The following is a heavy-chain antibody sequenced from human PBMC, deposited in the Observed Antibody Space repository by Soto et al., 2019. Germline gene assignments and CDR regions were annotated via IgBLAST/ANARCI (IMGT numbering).Heavy chain of an antibody. CDR3: ARDRSGYCSGGSCYSATYYYGMDV. Sequence: SVKVCCKASLGTFSSCAISWVRQAPGQALEWMGGSIPIFGTANYAQKCQCRVTINADKSTSTAYMELSSLRSEDKAVYYCARDRSGYCSGGSCYSATYYYGMDVWGQGTTVTVSS. D-gene: IGHD2-15*01. J-gene: IGHJ6*02. CDR2: SIPIFGTA. CDR1: LGTFSSCA. V-gene: IGHV1-69*06.